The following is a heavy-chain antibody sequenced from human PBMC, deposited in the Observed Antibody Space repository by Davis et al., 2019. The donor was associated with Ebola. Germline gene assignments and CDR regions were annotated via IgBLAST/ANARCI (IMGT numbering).Heavy chain of an antibody. D-gene: IGHD7-27*01. V-gene: IGHV1-18*04. J-gene: IGHJ4*02. CDR1: GYTFTSYG. CDR2: INPHNGNT. Sequence: AASVKVSCKASGYTFTSYGITWVRQAPGQGLEWMGWINPHNGNTNYAQNVQGRVTMTTDTSTSTAYMEVGILRSDDTAVYYCAREKLGTVDYWGQGTLVTVSS. CDR3: AREKLGTVDY.